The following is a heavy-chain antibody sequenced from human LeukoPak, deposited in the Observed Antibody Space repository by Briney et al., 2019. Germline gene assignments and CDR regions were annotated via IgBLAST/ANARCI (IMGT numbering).Heavy chain of an antibody. CDR3: ASSIAVAEENWFDP. CDR2: ISSSSSYI. D-gene: IGHD6-19*01. CDR1: GFTFSSYS. J-gene: IGHJ5*02. Sequence: GGSLRLSCAASGFTFSSYSMNWVRQAPGKGLEWVSSISSSSSYIYYADSVKGRFTISRDNAKNSLYLQMNSLRAEDTAVYYWASSIAVAEENWFDPWGQGTLVTVSS. V-gene: IGHV3-21*01.